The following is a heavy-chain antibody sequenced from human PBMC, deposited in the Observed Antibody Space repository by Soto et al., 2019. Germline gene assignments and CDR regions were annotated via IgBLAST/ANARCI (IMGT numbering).Heavy chain of an antibody. V-gene: IGHV1-46*01. CDR2: INPSGGST. CDR1: GYTFTSYY. CDR3: ARIDLTVVPY. Sequence: QVQLVQSGAEVKKPGASVKVSCKASGYTFTSYYMHWVRQAPGQGLEWMGIINPSGGSTRYAQKFQSGVTMHRDMSTNRVYMELRSLSSEDTAVYYCARIDLTVVPYWGQGTLVTVSS. J-gene: IGHJ4*02. D-gene: IGHD2-15*01.